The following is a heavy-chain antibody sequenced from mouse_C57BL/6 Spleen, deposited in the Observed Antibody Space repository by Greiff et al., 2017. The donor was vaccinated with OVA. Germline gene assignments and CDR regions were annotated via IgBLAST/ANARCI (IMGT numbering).Heavy chain of an antibody. D-gene: IGHD2-3*01. J-gene: IGHJ2*01. CDR3: ARRVIYDGYYSDY. CDR1: GYSFTGYY. CDR2: INPSTGGT. V-gene: IGHV1-42*01. Sequence: VQLQQSGPELVKPGASVKISCKASGYSFTGYYMNWVKQSPEKSLEWIGEINPSTGGTTYNQKFKAKATLTVDKSSSTAYMQLKSLTSEDSAVYDCARRVIYDGYYSDYWGQGTTLTVSS.